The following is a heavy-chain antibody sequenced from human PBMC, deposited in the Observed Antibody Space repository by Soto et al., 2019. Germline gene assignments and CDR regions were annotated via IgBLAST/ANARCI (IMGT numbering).Heavy chain of an antibody. V-gene: IGHV1-8*01. CDR1: GYTFASFD. CDR3: ARGLYYYGMDV. Sequence: ASVKVSCKASGYTFASFDINWVRQATGQGLEWMGWMNPNSGNAGYAQKFQGRVTMTRDTSISTAYMELSSLRSEDTAVYYCARGLYYYGMDVWGQGTTVTVSS. CDR2: MNPNSGNA. J-gene: IGHJ6*02.